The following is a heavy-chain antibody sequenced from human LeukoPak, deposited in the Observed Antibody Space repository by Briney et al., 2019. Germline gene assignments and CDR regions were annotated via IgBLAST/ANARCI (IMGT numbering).Heavy chain of an antibody. CDR3: ARGPLYCSSTSCYDYYYYYYGMDV. CDR2: IYDSETT. V-gene: IGHV4-59*12. Sequence: SETLSLTCTVSGDSITSYYWSWIRQAPGKGLEWIGYIYDSETTRYNPSLRSRVTISVDTSKNQFSLKLSSVTAADTAVYYCARGPLYCSSTSCYDYYYYYYGMDVWGQGTTVTVSS. D-gene: IGHD2-2*01. CDR1: GDSITSYY. J-gene: IGHJ6*02.